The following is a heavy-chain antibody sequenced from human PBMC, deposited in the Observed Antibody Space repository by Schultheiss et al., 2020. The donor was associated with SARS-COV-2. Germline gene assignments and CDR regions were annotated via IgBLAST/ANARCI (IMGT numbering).Heavy chain of an antibody. V-gene: IGHV1-2*06. CDR2: INPNSGGT. CDR1: GGTFSSYA. J-gene: IGHJ6*03. D-gene: IGHD2-2*01. Sequence: ASVKVSCKASGGTFSSYAISWVRQAPGQGLEWMGRINPNSGGTNYAQKFQGRVTMTRDTSISTAYMELSRLRSDDTAVYYCARGGCSSTSCYVYYYYMDVWGKGTTVTVSS. CDR3: ARGGCSSTSCYVYYYYMDV.